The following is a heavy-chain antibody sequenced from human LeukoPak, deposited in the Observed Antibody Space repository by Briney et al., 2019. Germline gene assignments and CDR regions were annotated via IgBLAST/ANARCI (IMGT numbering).Heavy chain of an antibody. J-gene: IGHJ6*03. CDR3: ARDRGDYDYEYYYYYMDV. CDR1: GGTFSSYA. D-gene: IGHD5-12*01. V-gene: IGHV1-69*13. Sequence: GASVKVSCKASGGTFSSYAISWVRQAPGQGLEWMGGIIPIFGTANYAQKFQGRVTITADESTSTAYMELSSLRSEDTAVYYCARDRGDYDYEYYYYYMDVWGKGTTVTVSS. CDR2: IIPIFGTA.